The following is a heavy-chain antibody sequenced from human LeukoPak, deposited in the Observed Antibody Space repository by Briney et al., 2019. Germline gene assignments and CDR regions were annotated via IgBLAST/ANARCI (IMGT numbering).Heavy chain of an antibody. CDR1: GGSISSYY. CDR2: IYSSGST. J-gene: IGHJ4*02. D-gene: IGHD6-19*01. Sequence: SETLSLTCTVSGGSISSYYWSWIRQPAGKGLEWIGRIYSSGSTSYNPSLKSRVTMSVDTSKNQFSLKLRSVTAADTAVYYCASSGLTSVAFDYWGQGTLVTVSS. CDR3: ASSGLTSVAFDY. V-gene: IGHV4-4*07.